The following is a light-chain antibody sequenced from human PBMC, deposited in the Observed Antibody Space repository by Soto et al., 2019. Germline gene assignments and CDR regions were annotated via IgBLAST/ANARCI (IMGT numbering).Light chain of an antibody. Sequence: VMTQSPVTLSVSPGERATLSCRASQSVSNSLAWYQHKPGQAPRLLMYDVATRAAGIPARFSGSGSSTEFTLTINSLQAEDFAIYYNQQYNNWPTFNFGPGNKVEIQ. J-gene: IGKJ3*01. V-gene: IGKV3-15*01. CDR2: DVA. CDR1: QSVSNS. CDR3: QQYNNWPTFN.